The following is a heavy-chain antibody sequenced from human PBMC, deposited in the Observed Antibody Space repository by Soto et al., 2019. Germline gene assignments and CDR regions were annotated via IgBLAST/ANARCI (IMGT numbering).Heavy chain of an antibody. J-gene: IGHJ4*02. D-gene: IGHD2-15*01. CDR2: INHSGST. CDR1: GGSFSGYY. CDR3: ARVSSRYCSGGRCYSDIQIFDY. Sequence: QVQLQQWGAGLLKPSETLSLICAVYGGSFSGYYWSWIRQPPGKGLEWIREINHSGSTNYNPSLKSRVTVSVDTSKNQFSLKLRSVTAADTAVYYCARVSSRYCSGGRCYSDIQIFDYWGQGILVTVSS. V-gene: IGHV4-34*01.